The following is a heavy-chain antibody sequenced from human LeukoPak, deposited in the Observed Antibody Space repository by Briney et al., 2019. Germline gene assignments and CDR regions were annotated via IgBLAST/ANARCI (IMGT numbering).Heavy chain of an antibody. Sequence: SETLSLTCTVSGGPINSYYWRWIRQPAGKGLEWIGRIFSSGNTIYNPSLQSRVTMSVDTSKNQFSLRLNSVTAADTAVYYCARSPHRLIGHWFDPWGQGTLVTVSS. J-gene: IGHJ5*02. D-gene: IGHD3-16*01. CDR2: IFSSGNT. CDR1: GGPINSYY. CDR3: ARSPHRLIGHWFDP. V-gene: IGHV4-4*07.